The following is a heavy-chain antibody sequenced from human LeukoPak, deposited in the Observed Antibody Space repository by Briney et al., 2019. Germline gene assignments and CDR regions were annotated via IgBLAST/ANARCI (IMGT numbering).Heavy chain of an antibody. V-gene: IGHV1-46*01. CDR1: GYTFTGYY. CDR3: ARDLTYCGGDCYSGAFDY. CDR2: INPSGGST. Sequence: ASVKVSCKASGYTFTGYYMHWVRQAPGQGLEWMGIINPSGGSTSYAQKFRGRVTMTRDTSTSTVYMELSSLRSEDTAVYYCARDLTYCGGDCYSGAFDYWGQGTLVTVSS. J-gene: IGHJ4*02. D-gene: IGHD2-21*01.